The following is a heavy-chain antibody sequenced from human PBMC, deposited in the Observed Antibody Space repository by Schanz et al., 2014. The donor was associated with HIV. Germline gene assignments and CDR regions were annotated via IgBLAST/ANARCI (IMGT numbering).Heavy chain of an antibody. D-gene: IGHD3-3*01. V-gene: IGHV3-23*01. J-gene: IGHJ6*02. CDR1: GFMFSSYG. CDR3: AKDQGYDFWSGYYNYYGMDV. Sequence: EVQLLESGGGLVQPGGSLRVSCAASGFMFSSYGMSWVRQAPGKGLEWVSLIGSGGGRTYYADSVKGRVTISRDNSKNTLYLQMNSLRAEDTAVYYCAKDQGYDFWSGYYNYYGMDVWGQGTTVTVSS. CDR2: IGSGGGRT.